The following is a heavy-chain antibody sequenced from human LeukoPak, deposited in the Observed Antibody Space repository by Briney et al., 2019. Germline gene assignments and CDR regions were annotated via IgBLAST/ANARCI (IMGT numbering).Heavy chain of an antibody. Sequence: PSGTLSRTCAVSGGSISSSNWWSWVRQPPGKGLEWIGEIYHSGSTNYNPSLKSRVTISVDKSKHQFFLKLSSVTAADTAVYYCARVLLWFGELYTDYWGQGTLVTVSS. J-gene: IGHJ4*02. V-gene: IGHV4-4*02. CDR2: IYHSGST. CDR1: GGSISSSNW. D-gene: IGHD3-10*01. CDR3: ARVLLWFGELYTDY.